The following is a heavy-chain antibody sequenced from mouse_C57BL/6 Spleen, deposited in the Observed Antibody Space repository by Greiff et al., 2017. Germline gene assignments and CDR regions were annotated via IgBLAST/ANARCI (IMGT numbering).Heavy chain of an antibody. CDR2: IYPGNGVT. CDR1: GYAFSSYW. D-gene: IGHD1-1*01. CDR3: ASDGRSEFAY. Sequence: QVQLQQSGAELVKPGASVKISCKASGYAFSSYWMNWVKQRPGKGLEWIGQIYPGNGVTNYNGKFKGKATLTADKSSSTAYMQLSSLTSEDAAVYFGASDGRSEFAYWGQGTPVTVSA. V-gene: IGHV1-80*01. J-gene: IGHJ3*01.